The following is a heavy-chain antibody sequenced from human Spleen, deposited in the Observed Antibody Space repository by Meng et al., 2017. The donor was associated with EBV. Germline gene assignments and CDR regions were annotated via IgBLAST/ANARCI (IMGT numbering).Heavy chain of an antibody. CDR1: GGTTINRHYY. V-gene: IGHV4-39*01. CDR2: IHCTWSS. J-gene: IGHJ4*02. D-gene: IGHD4-17*01. CDR3: AISTDDYRDYGNFDY. Sequence: HPQLQVPGPGTGKPSENQPLTGTVPGGTTINRHYYWRWFRQPPGKGLKCIGSIHCTWSSYVNPSLKSRVTVSVGTSTNQFSLKLTSVTAADTPVYYCAISTDDYRDYGNFDYWGQGTLVTVSS.